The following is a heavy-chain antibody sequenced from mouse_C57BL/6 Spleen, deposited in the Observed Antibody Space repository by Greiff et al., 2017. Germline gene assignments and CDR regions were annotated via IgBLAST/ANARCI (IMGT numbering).Heavy chain of an antibody. J-gene: IGHJ2*01. D-gene: IGHD1-1*01. Sequence: QVQLQQSGPELVKPGASVKISCKASGYAFSSSWMNWVKQRPGKGLEWIGRIYPGDGDTNYNGKFKGKATLTADKSSSTAYMQLSSLTSEDSAVYFCARSRAYSGSSYVFDYWGQGTTLTVSS. CDR3: ARSRAYSGSSYVFDY. CDR1: GYAFSSSW. V-gene: IGHV1-82*01. CDR2: IYPGDGDT.